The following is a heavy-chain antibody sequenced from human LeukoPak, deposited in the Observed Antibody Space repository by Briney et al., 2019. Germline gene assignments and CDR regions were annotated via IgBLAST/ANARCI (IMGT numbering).Heavy chain of an antibody. CDR1: GFTFSNDW. CDR3: ARGRGGSYHY. J-gene: IGHJ4*02. CDR2: INTDGSTT. V-gene: IGHV3-74*01. Sequence: GGSMRLSCAASGFTFSNDWMHWVRQAPGKGLVWVSRINTDGSTTTYADSVKGRFTISRDNAKNTLYLQMNSLRVEDTAVYYCARGRGGSYHYWGQGTLVTVSS. D-gene: IGHD1-26*01.